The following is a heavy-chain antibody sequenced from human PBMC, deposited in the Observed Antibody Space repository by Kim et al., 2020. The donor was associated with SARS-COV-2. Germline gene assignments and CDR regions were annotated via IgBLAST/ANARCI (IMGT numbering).Heavy chain of an antibody. D-gene: IGHD3-10*01. V-gene: IGHV3-11*05. J-gene: IGHJ4*02. CDR3: ARARLWFGEASIDY. Sequence: ADAVQGRFTISRDNAKNSLYLQVNSLRAEDTAVYYCARARLWFGEASIDYWGQGTLVTVSP.